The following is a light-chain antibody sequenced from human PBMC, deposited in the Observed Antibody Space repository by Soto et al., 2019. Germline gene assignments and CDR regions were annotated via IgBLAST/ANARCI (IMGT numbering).Light chain of an antibody. CDR1: QSVSINY. V-gene: IGKV3-20*01. J-gene: IGKJ1*01. Sequence: EIVLTQSPGTLSLSPGERATLSCRTSQSVSINYLAWYQQKPGQAPRLLIYGASSRATGIPDRFSGSGSGTDFTLTISRLEPEDFAVYYCQQYGSSGRTFGQGTKVDIK. CDR3: QQYGSSGRT. CDR2: GAS.